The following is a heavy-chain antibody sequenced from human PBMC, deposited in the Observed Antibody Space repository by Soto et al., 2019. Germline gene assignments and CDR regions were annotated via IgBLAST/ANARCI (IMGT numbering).Heavy chain of an antibody. CDR3: ARGGISVVVAVKKSPWFDP. J-gene: IGHJ5*02. D-gene: IGHD2-15*01. CDR2: INHSGST. CDR1: GGSFSGYY. V-gene: IGHV4-34*01. Sequence: PSETLSLTCAVYGGSFSGYYWSWIRQPPGKGLEWIGEINHSGSTNYNPSLKSRVTISVDTSKNQFSLKLSSVTAADTAVYYCARGGISVVVAVKKSPWFDPWGQGTLVTVSS.